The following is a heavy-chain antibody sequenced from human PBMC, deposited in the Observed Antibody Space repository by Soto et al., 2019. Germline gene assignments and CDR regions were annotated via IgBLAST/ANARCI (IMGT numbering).Heavy chain of an antibody. V-gene: IGHV4-31*03. CDR1: GGSISSGGYY. J-gene: IGHJ4*02. CDR3: ARDRLGGVTFDY. D-gene: IGHD2-21*02. Sequence: QVQLQESGPGLVKPSQTLSLTCTVSGGSISSGGYYWSWIRQHPGKGLEWIGYIYYSRSTYYNPSLKSRVNISVDTSKNQFSLKLSSVTAADTAVYYCARDRLGGVTFDYRGQGTLVTVSS. CDR2: IYYSRST.